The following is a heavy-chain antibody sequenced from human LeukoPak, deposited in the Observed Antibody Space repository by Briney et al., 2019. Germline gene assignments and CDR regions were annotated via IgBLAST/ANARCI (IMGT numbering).Heavy chain of an antibody. Sequence: PSETLSLTCTASGGSISSYYWSWIRQPAGKGLEWIGRIYTSGSTNYNPSLKSRVTMSVDTSKNQFSLKLSSVTAADTAVYYCARDVVTVTARKYNWFDPWGQGTLVTVSS. CDR3: ARDVVTVTARKYNWFDP. CDR1: GGSISSYY. D-gene: IGHD4-11*01. J-gene: IGHJ5*02. V-gene: IGHV4-4*07. CDR2: IYTSGST.